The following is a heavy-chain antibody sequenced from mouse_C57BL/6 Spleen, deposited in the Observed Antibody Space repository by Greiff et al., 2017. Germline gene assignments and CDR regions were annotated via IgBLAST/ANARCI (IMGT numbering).Heavy chain of an antibody. V-gene: IGHV1-64*01. J-gene: IGHJ3*01. CDR3: ARPYEYEGAWFAY. CDR2: IHPNSGST. CDR1: GYTFTSYW. Sequence: QVQLQQPGAELVKPGASVKLSCKASGYTFTSYWMHWVKQRPGQGLEWIGMIHPNSGSTNYNEKFKSKATLTVDKSSSTAYMQLSSLTSEDSAVDDGARPYEYEGAWFAYWGQGTLVTVSA. D-gene: IGHD2-4*01.